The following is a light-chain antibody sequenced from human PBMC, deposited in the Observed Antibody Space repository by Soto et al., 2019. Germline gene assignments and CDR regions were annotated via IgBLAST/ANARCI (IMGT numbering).Light chain of an antibody. CDR1: ETISTK. Sequence: EILMTQSPATLSVSPGERATLSWGATETISTKLAWFQRKPGQPPRLLIYGSSTRATGVPDRLSGSGSGKEFTLIISSLQPEDVALYYCQQYSNWPHAITFGQGTRLEIK. J-gene: IGKJ5*01. CDR2: GSS. CDR3: QQYSNWPHAIT. V-gene: IGKV3-15*01.